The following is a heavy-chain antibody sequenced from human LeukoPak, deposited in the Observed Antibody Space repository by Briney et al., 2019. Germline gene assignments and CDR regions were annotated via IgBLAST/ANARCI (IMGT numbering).Heavy chain of an antibody. CDR1: GGSFSDYY. CDR3: ARVSYGDYAGWFDP. D-gene: IGHD4-17*01. Sequence: PSETLSLTCAVYGGSFSDYYWSWIHQPPGKGLEWIGEINHSASTNYNPFLKSRVTISIDTSKNQFSLKLSSVTAADTAVYYCARVSYGDYAGWFDPWGQGTLVTVSS. V-gene: IGHV4-34*01. CDR2: INHSAST. J-gene: IGHJ5*02.